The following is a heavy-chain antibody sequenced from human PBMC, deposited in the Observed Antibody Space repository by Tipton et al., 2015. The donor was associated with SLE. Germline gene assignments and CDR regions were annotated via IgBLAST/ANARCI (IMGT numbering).Heavy chain of an antibody. CDR1: GHIFANSY. J-gene: IGHJ4*02. CDR3: ARGSGGGYDEYFDY. V-gene: IGHV1-46*01. D-gene: IGHD5-12*01. CDR2: INPSGGST. Sequence: QVQLVQSGAEVKKPGASVKVSCQASGHIFANSYIHWVRQAPGQGLEWMGIINPSGGSTSYAQKFQGRVTLTRDTSTSTVYMEVSSLRSEDTAIYYCARGSGGGYDEYFDYWGQGTLVTVSS.